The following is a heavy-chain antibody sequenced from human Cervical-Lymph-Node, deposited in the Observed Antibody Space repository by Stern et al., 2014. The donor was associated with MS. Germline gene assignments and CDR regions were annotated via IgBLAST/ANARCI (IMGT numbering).Heavy chain of an antibody. D-gene: IGHD2-15*01. J-gene: IGHJ6*02. Sequence: QLQLQESGPRLVKPSETLYLTCSFSGGSTSRQYWNWIRQAPGKALEGIASLYKPDTTEYTPPLKSRVTISGDTSKNQFPLKLSAVTAADTAVYYCVRGVVSGGYYYGLDVWGRGTTVTVSS. CDR2: LYKPDTT. V-gene: IGHV4-59*11. CDR3: VRGVVSGGYYYGLDV. CDR1: GGSTSRQY.